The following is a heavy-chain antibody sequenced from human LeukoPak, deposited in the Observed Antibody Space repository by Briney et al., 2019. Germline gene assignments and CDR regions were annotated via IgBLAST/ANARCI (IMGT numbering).Heavy chain of an antibody. D-gene: IGHD3-22*01. Sequence: PSETLSLTCTVSADTINPSHWTWIRQTAGKGLEWIGRVHMSGSTNYHPSLWSRVAISMDNPKKQFSLKVNSVTAADTGVYYCARDESSRYDSGGYHYWGQGTLVTVSS. CDR1: ADTINPSH. J-gene: IGHJ4*02. CDR3: ARDESSRYDSGGYHY. CDR2: VHMSGST. V-gene: IGHV4-4*07.